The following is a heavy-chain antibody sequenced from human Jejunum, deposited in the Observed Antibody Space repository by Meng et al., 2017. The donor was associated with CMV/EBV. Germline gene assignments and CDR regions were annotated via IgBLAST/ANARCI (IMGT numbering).Heavy chain of an antibody. J-gene: IGHJ4*02. CDR2: ISGSSTVT. Sequence: QVEGGESGGGLVEPGGSLRLSCKASGFSFSDYYMTWIRHTPGKGPEWLAYISGSSTVTNYADSVKGRFTISRDNVNNLLYLQMNSLRADDTAVYYCTRDPRACDYWGQGTLVTVSS. V-gene: IGHV3-11*05. CDR1: GFSFSDYY. CDR3: TRDPRACDY.